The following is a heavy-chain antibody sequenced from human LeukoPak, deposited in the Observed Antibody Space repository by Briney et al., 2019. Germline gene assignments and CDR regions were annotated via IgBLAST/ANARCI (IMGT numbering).Heavy chain of an antibody. CDR2: INPNSGDT. D-gene: IGHD2-2*01. V-gene: IGHV1-2*06. CDR1: GYTFTVYH. Sequence: ASVKVSCKASGYTFTVYHMHWVRQAPGQGLEWMGRINPNSGDTNYAQKFQGRVTMTRDTSISTAYMELSRLRSDDTAVYYCARDYCSSTSCLFDYWGHGTLVTVSS. CDR3: ARDYCSSTSCLFDY. J-gene: IGHJ4*01.